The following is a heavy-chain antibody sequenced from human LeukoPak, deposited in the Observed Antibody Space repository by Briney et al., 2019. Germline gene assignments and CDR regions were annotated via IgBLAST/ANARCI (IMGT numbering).Heavy chain of an antibody. J-gene: IGHJ6*03. V-gene: IGHV6-1*01. CDR2: TYYRSKWYN. CDR1: GDSVSSNSAA. CDR3: ARGYCSSTSCYPRVKGGYYYYMDV. Sequence: SQTLSLTCAISGDSVSSNSAAWNWIRQSPSRGLEWLGRTYYRSKWYNDYAVSVKSRITINPDTSKNQFSLQLNSVTPEDTAVYYCARGYCSSTSCYPRVKGGYYYYMDVWGKGTTVTVSS. D-gene: IGHD2-2*01.